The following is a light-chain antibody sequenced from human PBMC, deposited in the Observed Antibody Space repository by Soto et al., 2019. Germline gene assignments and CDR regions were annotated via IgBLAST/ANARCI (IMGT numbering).Light chain of an antibody. V-gene: IGLV2-14*01. CDR1: SSDVGGYNY. CDR2: DVN. Sequence: QSALTQPASVSGSPGQSITISCTGTSSDVGGYNYVSWYQQLPGKAPKLMIYDVNNRPSGVSNRFSGSKSGNTASLTISGLQAEDVADYYCSSYTGSSTFVFGTGTKVTVL. J-gene: IGLJ1*01. CDR3: SSYTGSSTFV.